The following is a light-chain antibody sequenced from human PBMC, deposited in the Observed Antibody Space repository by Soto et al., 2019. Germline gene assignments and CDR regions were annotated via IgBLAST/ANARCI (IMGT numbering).Light chain of an antibody. Sequence: DIQMTQSPSTPSASVGDRVTITCRSSQSISSWLAWYQQKPGKATKLLIYDASSLGSGVPSRFSGSGSGTEFARTISSLQPDDFATYYCQEYNSYWTFGHRTKVEVK. J-gene: IGKJ1*01. CDR1: QSISSW. V-gene: IGKV1-5*01. CDR3: QEYNSYWT. CDR2: DAS.